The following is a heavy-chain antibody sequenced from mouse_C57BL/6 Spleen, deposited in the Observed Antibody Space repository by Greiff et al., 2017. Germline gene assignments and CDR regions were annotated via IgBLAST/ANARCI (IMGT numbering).Heavy chain of an antibody. CDR1: GFTFSSYA. CDR3: ARANWDDYLDY. J-gene: IGHJ2*01. V-gene: IGHV5-4*03. CDR2: ISDGGSYT. D-gene: IGHD4-1*01. Sequence: DVKLVESGGGLVKPGGSLKLSCAASGFTFSSYAMSWVRQTPEKRLEWVATISDGGSYTYYPDNVKGRFTISRDNAKNNLYLQMSHLKSEDTAMYYCARANWDDYLDYWGQGTTLTVSS.